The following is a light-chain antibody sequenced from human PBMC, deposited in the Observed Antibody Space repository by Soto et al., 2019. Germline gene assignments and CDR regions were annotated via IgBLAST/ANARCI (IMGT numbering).Light chain of an antibody. J-gene: IGLJ3*02. CDR2: EVN. CDR1: SSDVGSYNL. Sequence: QSALTQPVSVSGSPGQSITISCSGTSSDVGSYNLVSWYQQLPGKAPKLIIYEVNERPSGISDRFSGSKSGNTASLTISGLQGEDEADYYCCSYVGSSILMFGGGTQLTVL. V-gene: IGLV2-23*02. CDR3: CSYVGSSILM.